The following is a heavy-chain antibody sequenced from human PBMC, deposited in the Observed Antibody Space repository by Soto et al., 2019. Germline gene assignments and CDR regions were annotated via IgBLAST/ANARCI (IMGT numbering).Heavy chain of an antibody. Sequence: EVQLVESGGDLVQPGGSLKLSCAASGLPFSGSPIHWVRQASGKGLEWVGRIRSKANTYATAYATSVKGRFTISRDDSKNTTYLQMNSLKTEDTAVYFCTRPVFGDFVDPYDYGIDVWGQGTTVTVSS. V-gene: IGHV3-73*02. CDR1: GLPFSGSP. CDR3: TRPVFGDFVDPYDYGIDV. D-gene: IGHD2-2*01. CDR2: IRSKANTYAT. J-gene: IGHJ6*02.